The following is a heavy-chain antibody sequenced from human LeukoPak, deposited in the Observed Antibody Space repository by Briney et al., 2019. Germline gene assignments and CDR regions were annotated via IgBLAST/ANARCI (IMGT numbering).Heavy chain of an antibody. CDR2: TNPNSGGT. V-gene: IGHV1-2*06. CDR3: ARDSDYYGSGSYLGRIYYYYGMDV. Sequence: ASVKVSCKASGYTFTGYYMHWVRQAPGQGLEWMGRTNPNSGGTNYAQKFQGRVTMTRDTSISTAYMELSRLRSDDTAVYYCARDSDYYGSGSYLGRIYYYYGMDVWGQGTTVTVSS. CDR1: GYTFTGYY. J-gene: IGHJ6*02. D-gene: IGHD3-10*01.